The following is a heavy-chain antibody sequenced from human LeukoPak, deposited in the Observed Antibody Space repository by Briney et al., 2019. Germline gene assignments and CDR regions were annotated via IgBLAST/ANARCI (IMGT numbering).Heavy chain of an antibody. CDR3: AKELGIAAVFDY. Sequence: GGSLRLSCAASGFTFSSYGMHWVRQAPGKGLEWVAFIRYDGSNKYYADSVKGRFTISRDNSKNTLYLQMNSLRTEDTAVYYCAKELGIAAVFDYWGQGTLVTVSS. D-gene: IGHD6-13*01. CDR1: GFTFSSYG. CDR2: IRYDGSNK. J-gene: IGHJ4*02. V-gene: IGHV3-30*02.